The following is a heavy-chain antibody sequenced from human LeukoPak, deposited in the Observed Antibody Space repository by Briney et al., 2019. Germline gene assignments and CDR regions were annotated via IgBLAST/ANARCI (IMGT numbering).Heavy chain of an antibody. D-gene: IGHD6-13*01. V-gene: IGHV3-7*01. CDR1: GFTFSNYW. J-gene: IGHJ4*02. CDR2: IKQDGRDI. Sequence: PGETLSLSCAGSGFTFSNYWMSWGRKAQGKGPEWVANIKQDGRDIPYLDSVKGRFTISRDNAKSSLYLQMNSLKVEDTAVYYCTRDEAAAANWGQGTLVTVSS. CDR3: TRDEAAAAN.